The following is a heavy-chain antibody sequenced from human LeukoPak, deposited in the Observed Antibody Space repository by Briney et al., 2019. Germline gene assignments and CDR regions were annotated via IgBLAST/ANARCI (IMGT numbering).Heavy chain of an antibody. Sequence: PGGSLRLSCAASGFTISTYGMHWVRQAPGKGLEWVALISYDGSDKYYADSVKSRFTISRDNSKNTLYIQMNSLRAEDTGVYYCARDGEHVLAHDYWGQGTLVTVSS. CDR1: GFTISTYG. CDR3: ARDGEHVLAHDY. CDR2: ISYDGSDK. D-gene: IGHD2-15*01. V-gene: IGHV3-30*03. J-gene: IGHJ4*02.